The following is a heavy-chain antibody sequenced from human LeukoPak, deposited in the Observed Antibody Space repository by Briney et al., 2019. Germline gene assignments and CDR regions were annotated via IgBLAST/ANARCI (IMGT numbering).Heavy chain of an antibody. D-gene: IGHD4-17*01. CDR2: ISSTGSDI. CDR1: GFPFSSCQ. V-gene: IGHV3-48*03. Sequence: GGSLRLSCAASGFPFSSCQMNWVRQAPGKGLEWISYISSTGSDIYYANSVKGRFTISRDDAKTSLYLQINSLRPEDTAIYYCAREDNYGELFYWGQGTLVTVSS. CDR3: AREDNYGELFY. J-gene: IGHJ4*02.